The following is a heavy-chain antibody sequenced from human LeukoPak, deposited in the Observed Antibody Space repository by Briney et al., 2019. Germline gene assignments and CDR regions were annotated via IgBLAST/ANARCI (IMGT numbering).Heavy chain of an antibody. J-gene: IGHJ5*02. V-gene: IGHV4-4*07. CDR2: IYTSGST. CDR3: ARGSPYCSSTSCLRFDP. D-gene: IGHD2-2*01. Sequence: WXXQPAGKGXEWIGRIYTSGSTNYNPSLKSRVTMSVGTSKNQFSLKLSSVTAADTAVYYCARGSPYCSSTSCLRFDPWGQGTLVTVSS.